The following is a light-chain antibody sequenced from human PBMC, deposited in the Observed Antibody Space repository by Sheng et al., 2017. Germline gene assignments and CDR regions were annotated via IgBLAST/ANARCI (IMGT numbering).Light chain of an antibody. CDR3: MSHSSSYTGV. J-gene: IGLJ3*02. CDR2: DVN. CDR1: SSDVGGYDL. Sequence: QSALTQPASVSGSPGQSITISCTGTSSDVGGYDLVSWYQHHPGKAPQLMIYDVNKRPSAVSDRFSGSKSGSTASLTISGLQPEDEADYYCMSHSSSYTGVXGGGTKPDRP. V-gene: IGLV2-14*02.